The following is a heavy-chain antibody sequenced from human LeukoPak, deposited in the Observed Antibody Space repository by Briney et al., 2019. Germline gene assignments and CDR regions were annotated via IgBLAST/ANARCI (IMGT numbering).Heavy chain of an antibody. D-gene: IGHD2/OR15-2a*01. CDR3: AKDNKAYFDY. J-gene: IGHJ4*02. Sequence: GGSLRLSCAASGFTFSSYAMSWVRQAPGKGLEWVSVIGASTFYAESVKGRFTISRDNSKNTLYLQMNSLRAEDTALYYCAKDNKAYFDYWGQGTLVTVSS. CDR1: GFTFSSYA. V-gene: IGHV3-23*01. CDR2: IGAST.